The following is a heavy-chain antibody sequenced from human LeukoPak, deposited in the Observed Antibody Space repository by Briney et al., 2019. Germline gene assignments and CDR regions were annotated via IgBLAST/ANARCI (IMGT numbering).Heavy chain of an antibody. CDR2: IYTNGNT. D-gene: IGHD4-17*01. CDR1: GASISSFY. V-gene: IGHV4-4*07. J-gene: IGHJ5*02. CDR3: ARETTALSRGFDP. Sequence: SETLSLTCTVSGASISSFYWSWLRQPAGKGLEWIGRIYTNGNTNYNPSLKSRVTMSVDTSKNQFSLNLNSVTAADTAVYYCARETTALSRGFDPWGQGTLVTVSS.